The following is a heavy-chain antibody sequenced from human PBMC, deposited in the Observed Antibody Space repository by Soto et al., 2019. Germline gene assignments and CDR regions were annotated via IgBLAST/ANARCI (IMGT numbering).Heavy chain of an antibody. D-gene: IGHD2-2*01. V-gene: IGHV5-10-1*01. CDR3: ARLSWPTSSTSWPHAFDI. Sequence: PGESLKISCKGSGGSFTSYWISWVRQMPGKGLEWMGRIDPSDSYTNYSPSFQGHVTISADKSISTAYLQWSSLKASDTAMYYCARLSWPTSSTSWPHAFDIWGQGTMVTVSS. J-gene: IGHJ3*02. CDR2: IDPSDSYT. CDR1: GGSFTSYW.